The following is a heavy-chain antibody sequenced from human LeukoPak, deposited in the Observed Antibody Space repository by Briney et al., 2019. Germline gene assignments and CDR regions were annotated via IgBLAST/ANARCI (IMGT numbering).Heavy chain of an antibody. V-gene: IGHV1-18*01. D-gene: IGHD5-18*01. J-gene: IGHJ4*02. CDR3: APARVGRYSYGYFDY. CDR1: GYTFTSYG. CDR2: ISAYNGNT. Sequence: ASVKVSCKASGYTFTSYGISWVRQAPGQGLEWMGRISAYNGNTNYAQKLQGRVTMTTDTSTSTAYMELRSLRSDDTAVYYCAPARVGRYSYGYFDYWGQGTLVTVSS.